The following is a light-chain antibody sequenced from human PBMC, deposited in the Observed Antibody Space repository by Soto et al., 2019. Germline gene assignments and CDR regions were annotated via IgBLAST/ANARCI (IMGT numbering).Light chain of an antibody. CDR1: RGIKTN. CDR3: QQRSSWIT. V-gene: IGKV3-11*01. CDR2: DAS. J-gene: IGKJ5*01. Sequence: EIVLTQSPATLSLSPGKRATPSARASRGIKTNLACYHQKPGQAPRPLIYDASNRATGIPARFSGSGSGTDFTLTISSLEPEDFAVYYCQQRSSWITFGQGTRLEIK.